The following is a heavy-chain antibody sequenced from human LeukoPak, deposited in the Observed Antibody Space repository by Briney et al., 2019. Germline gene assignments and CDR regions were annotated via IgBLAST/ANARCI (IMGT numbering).Heavy chain of an antibody. CDR1: GFTFDDYA. CDR3: ARGWAAVVTPLYFQH. V-gene: IGHV3-9*03. D-gene: IGHD4-23*01. J-gene: IGHJ1*01. Sequence: GGSLRLSCAASGFTFDDYAMHWVRQAPGKGLEWVSGISWNSGSIGYADSVKGRFTISRDNSKNTLYLQMGSLRAEDMAVYYCARGWAAVVTPLYFQHWGQGTLVTVSS. CDR2: ISWNSGSI.